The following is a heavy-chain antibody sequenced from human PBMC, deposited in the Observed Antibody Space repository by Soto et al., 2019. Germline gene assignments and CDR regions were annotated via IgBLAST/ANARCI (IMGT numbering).Heavy chain of an antibody. CDR3: ARDRGKKWELDV. CDR2: IWYDGSNK. CDR1: GFNFRSYC. Sequence: PGGSLRRSRPGFGFNFRSYCIHRVRQAPGKGLEWVAVIWYDGSNKYYADSVKGRFTISRDNSKNTLYLQMNSLRAEDTAVYYCARDRGKKWELDVWGQGTLVTVPS. V-gene: IGHV3-33*01. D-gene: IGHD1-26*01. J-gene: IGHJ4*02.